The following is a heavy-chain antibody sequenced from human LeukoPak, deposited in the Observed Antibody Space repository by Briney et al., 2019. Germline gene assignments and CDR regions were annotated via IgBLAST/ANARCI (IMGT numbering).Heavy chain of an antibody. J-gene: IGHJ5*02. CDR3: ARAPRWVNNWFDP. CDR1: GYTFTSYD. Sequence: GASVKVSCKASGYTFTSYDINWVRQAPGQGLEWMGGIIPIFGTANYAQKFQGRVTITADESTSTAYMELSSLRSEDTAVYYCARAPRWVNNWFDPWGQGTLVTVSS. D-gene: IGHD3-16*01. V-gene: IGHV1-69*13. CDR2: IIPIFGTA.